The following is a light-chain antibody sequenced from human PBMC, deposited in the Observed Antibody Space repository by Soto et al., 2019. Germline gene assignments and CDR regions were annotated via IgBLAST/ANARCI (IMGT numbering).Light chain of an antibody. CDR1: EGIANS. V-gene: IGKV1-12*01. CDR3: QQSSTFPRT. J-gene: IGKJ1*01. Sequence: IQMTQSPASVSASAGDRVTFSCRAAEGIANSLAWYQQKPGPAPQLLISKASTLATGVPSRFSGSGSGTDFTLTINSLQPEDFAVYYCQQSSTFPRTFGQGTKVE. CDR2: KAS.